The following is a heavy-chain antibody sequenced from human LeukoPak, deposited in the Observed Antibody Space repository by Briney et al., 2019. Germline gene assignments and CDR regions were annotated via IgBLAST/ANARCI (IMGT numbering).Heavy chain of an antibody. Sequence: GGSLRLSCAASGFTFSSYSMNWVRQAPGKGLEWVSYISSSSSTIYYADSVKGRFTISRDNAKNSLYLQMNSLRAEDTAAYYCARVDIGYCSSTSCYDDAFDIWGQGTMVTVSS. J-gene: IGHJ3*02. CDR1: GFTFSSYS. CDR2: ISSSSSTI. D-gene: IGHD2-2*03. V-gene: IGHV3-48*01. CDR3: ARVDIGYCSSTSCYDDAFDI.